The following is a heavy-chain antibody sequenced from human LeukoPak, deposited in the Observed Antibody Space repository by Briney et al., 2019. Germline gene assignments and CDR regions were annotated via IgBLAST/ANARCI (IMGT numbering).Heavy chain of an antibody. CDR2: ISSSGSSI. CDR3: ARLYCSSTSCYGVSGMDV. Sequence: PGGSLRLSCAASGFTFSSYEMNWVRQAPGKGLEWVSYISSSGSSIYYADSVKGRVTISRDNAKNSLYLQMNSLRAEDTAVYYCARLYCSSTSCYGVSGMDVWGQGTTATVSS. J-gene: IGHJ6*02. D-gene: IGHD2-2*01. CDR1: GFTFSSYE. V-gene: IGHV3-48*03.